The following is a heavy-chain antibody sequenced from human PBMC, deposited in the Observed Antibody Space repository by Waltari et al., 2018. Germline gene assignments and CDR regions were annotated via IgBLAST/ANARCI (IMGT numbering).Heavy chain of an antibody. CDR1: GFPFSPYA. Sequence: VQMLESGGTLVHPGGSLRLSCAASGFPFSPYAMNWVRQAPGEGLEWIGLSLHTGTTYYNPSLKGRVTISVDIFENQFSLNLASVTTADAAVYYCARLRGDYCSGGNCEDYWGQGTPVTVSS. J-gene: IGHJ4*02. CDR3: ARLRGDYCSGGNCEDY. V-gene: IGHV4-59*05. CDR2: SLHTGTT. D-gene: IGHD2-15*01.